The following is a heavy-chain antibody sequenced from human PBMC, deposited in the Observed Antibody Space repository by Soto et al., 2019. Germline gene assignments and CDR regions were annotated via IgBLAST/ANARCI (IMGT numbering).Heavy chain of an antibody. CDR3: AREQWYYMDV. D-gene: IGHD6-19*01. CDR2: IYSGGST. J-gene: IGHJ6*03. Sequence: EVQLVESGGGLVQPGGSLRLSCAASEFTVSSYYMNWVRQAPGKGLEWGSVIYSGGSTYYAESAKGRFTISRDISRNMVYLQMNSLRAEDTAVYYCAREQWYYMDVWGKGTTVTVSS. V-gene: IGHV3-66*01. CDR1: EFTVSSYY.